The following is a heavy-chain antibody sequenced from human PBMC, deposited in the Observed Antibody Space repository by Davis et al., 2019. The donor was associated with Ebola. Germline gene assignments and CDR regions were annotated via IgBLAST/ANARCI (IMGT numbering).Heavy chain of an antibody. D-gene: IGHD2-15*01. J-gene: IGHJ4*02. V-gene: IGHV3-53*01. CDR2: IYNGGYT. CDR3: AREQPCGGSCYSFLDS. CDR1: GFSVSSNY. Sequence: GESLKISCAPSGFSVSSNYMSWVRQAPGKGLEWVSVIYNGGYTSYADSVKGRFTISRDNSKNTLYLQMNSLRAEDTAVYYCAREQPCGGSCYSFLDSWGQGTVVTVSS.